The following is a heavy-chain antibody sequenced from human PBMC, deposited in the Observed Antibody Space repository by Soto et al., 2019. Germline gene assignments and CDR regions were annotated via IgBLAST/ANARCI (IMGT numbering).Heavy chain of an antibody. CDR3: ARDRVVVAATVYYGMDV. D-gene: IGHD2-15*01. J-gene: IGHJ6*02. V-gene: IGHV1-69*12. CDR1: GGTFSSYA. Sequence: QVQLVQSGAEVKKPGSSVKVSCKASGGTFSSYAISWVRQAPGQGLEWMGGIIPIFGTANYAQKFQGRVTIPADESTSTAYMELSSLRSEDTAVYYCARDRVVVAATVYYGMDVWGQGTTVTVSS. CDR2: IIPIFGTA.